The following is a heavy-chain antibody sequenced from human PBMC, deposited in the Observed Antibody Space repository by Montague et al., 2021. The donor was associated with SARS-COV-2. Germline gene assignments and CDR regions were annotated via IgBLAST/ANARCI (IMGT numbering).Heavy chain of an antibody. CDR3: ARDPRYSLSWSFDY. CDR2: TYFRSKWYY. J-gene: IGHJ4*02. CDR1: GDSVSSNTVA. V-gene: IGHV6-1*01. Sequence: CAISGDSVSSNTVARNWIRQSPSRRPDWLGRTYFRSKWYYDYAVSVKSRMTISPDTSKNQFSLQLSSVTPEDRAVYYCARDPRYSLSWSFDYWGQGTLVIVSS. D-gene: IGHD6-13*01.